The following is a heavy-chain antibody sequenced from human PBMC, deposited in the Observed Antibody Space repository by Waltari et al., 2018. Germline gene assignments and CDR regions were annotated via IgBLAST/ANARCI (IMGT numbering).Heavy chain of an antibody. CDR1: GYSLTESA. CDR2: FDTEYGEA. Sequence: QVQLVQSGAEVKKPGASVKVSCRVSGYSLTESALHWVRQAPGKGLEWVGGFDTEYGEAVYAQEFQGRVTMTEDTSKDTAYMELSSLTYEDTAVYYCTRDRVGYCSGGTCYSRWFDPWGQGTLVTVSS. V-gene: IGHV1-24*01. D-gene: IGHD2-15*01. J-gene: IGHJ5*02. CDR3: TRDRVGYCSGGTCYSRWFDP.